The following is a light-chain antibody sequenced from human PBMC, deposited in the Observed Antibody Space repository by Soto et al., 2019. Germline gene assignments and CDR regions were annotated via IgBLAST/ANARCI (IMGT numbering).Light chain of an antibody. V-gene: IGLV1-40*01. CDR1: SSNIGAGYD. J-gene: IGLJ1*01. CDR2: GNS. CDR3: QSYDSSLSAYV. Sequence: QSVLTKRPAVTGAPGQRVTISCTGSSSNIGAGYDVHWYQQLPGTAPKLLIYGNSNRPSGVPDRFSGSKSGTSASLAITGLQAEDGADYYCQSYDSSLSAYVFGTGTKVTVL.